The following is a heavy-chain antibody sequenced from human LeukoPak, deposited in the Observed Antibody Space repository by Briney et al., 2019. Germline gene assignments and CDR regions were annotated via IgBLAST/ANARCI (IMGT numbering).Heavy chain of an antibody. D-gene: IGHD4-17*01. Sequence: ASVKVSCKASGYTFTSYGISWVRQAPGQGLEWMGGIIPIFGTANYAQKFQGRVTITADKSTSTAYMELSSLRSEDTAVYYCARVLAATVTTPFDPWGQGTLVTVSS. J-gene: IGHJ5*02. CDR2: IIPIFGTA. CDR1: GYTFTSYG. V-gene: IGHV1-69*06. CDR3: ARVLAATVTTPFDP.